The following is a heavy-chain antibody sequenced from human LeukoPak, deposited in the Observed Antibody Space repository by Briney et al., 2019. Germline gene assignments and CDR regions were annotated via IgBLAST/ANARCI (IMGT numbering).Heavy chain of an antibody. CDR2: IKQDGSEE. Sequence: PGGSLRLSCAASGFSYSSYWMTWVRQAPGKGLEWVASIKQDGSEEHYVDSVKGRFTISRDNAKNSLFLQMNSLRAEDTAVYYCARCVADVWFRELGGGDAYFDYWGQGTPVTVSS. CDR3: ARCVADVWFRELGGGDAYFDY. V-gene: IGHV3-7*01. CDR1: GFSYSSYW. D-gene: IGHD3-10*01. J-gene: IGHJ4*02.